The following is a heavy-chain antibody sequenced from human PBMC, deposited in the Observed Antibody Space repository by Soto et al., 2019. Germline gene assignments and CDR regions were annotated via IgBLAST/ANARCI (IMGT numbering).Heavy chain of an antibody. V-gene: IGHV4-39*01. CDR3: ARRAAAARDY. Sequence: QLQLQESGPGLVKPSETLSLTCTVSGGSISSSSYYWGWIRQPPGKGLEWIGSIYYSGSTYYNPSLKSRVTISVDTSKNQCSLKLSSVNAADTAVYYCARRAAAARDYWGQGTLVTVSS. D-gene: IGHD6-13*01. CDR2: IYYSGST. J-gene: IGHJ4*02. CDR1: GGSISSSSYY.